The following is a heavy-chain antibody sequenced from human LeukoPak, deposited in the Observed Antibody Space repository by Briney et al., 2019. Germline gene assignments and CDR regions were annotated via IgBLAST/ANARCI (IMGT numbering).Heavy chain of an antibody. CDR1: GFIVNSYA. CDR2: IYSDGVT. Sequence: GGSLRLSCAASGFIVNSYAMSWFRQAPGKGLAWVSLIYSDGVTQYADSVKGRFTISRDNSKNTLYLQMNSLRDEDTAVYFCARDSAEGKTWVEFDPWGQGTLVTVSS. CDR3: ARDSAEGKTWVEFDP. V-gene: IGHV3-66*02. D-gene: IGHD3-22*01. J-gene: IGHJ5*02.